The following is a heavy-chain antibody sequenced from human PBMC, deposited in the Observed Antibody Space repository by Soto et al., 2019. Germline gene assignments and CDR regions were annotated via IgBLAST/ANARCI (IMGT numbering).Heavy chain of an antibody. CDR2: IYPGDSDT. CDR1: GYSFTSYW. V-gene: IGHV5-51*01. D-gene: IGHD3-3*01. J-gene: IGHJ4*02. CDR3: ARLEPDLRFLDRPPFMIDY. Sequence: PXESLKVSSKGSGYSFTSYWIGWVRQMPGKGLEWMGIIYPGDSDTRYSPSFQGQVTISADKSISTAYLQWSSLKASDTAMYYCARLEPDLRFLDRPPFMIDYWGQGHLVTVSS.